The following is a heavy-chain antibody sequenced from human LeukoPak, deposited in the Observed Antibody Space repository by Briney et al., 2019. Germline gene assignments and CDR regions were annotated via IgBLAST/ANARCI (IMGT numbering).Heavy chain of an antibody. CDR3: ARYSSSFPARDFDY. CDR2: INPNSGGT. Sequence: ASVKVSCKASGYTFTGYYMHWVRQAPGQGLEWMGWINPNSGGTNYAQKFQGRVTMTRDTSISTAYMELGRLRSDDTAVYYCARYSSSFPARDFDYWGQGTLVTVSS. J-gene: IGHJ4*02. V-gene: IGHV1-2*02. D-gene: IGHD6-6*01. CDR1: GYTFTGYY.